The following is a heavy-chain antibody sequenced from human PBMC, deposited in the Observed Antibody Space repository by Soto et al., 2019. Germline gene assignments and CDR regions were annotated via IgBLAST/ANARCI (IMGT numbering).Heavy chain of an antibody. V-gene: IGHV4-31*03. CDR3: ARSRGVRIYFDY. CDR2: IYYSGST. D-gene: IGHD3-10*01. J-gene: IGHJ4*02. Sequence: SETLSLTCTVSGGSISSGGYYWSWIRQHPGKGLEWIGYIYYSGSTYYNPSLKSRVTISVDTSKNQFSLKLSSVTAADTAVYYCARSRGVRIYFDYWGQGTLVTVSS. CDR1: GGSISSGGYY.